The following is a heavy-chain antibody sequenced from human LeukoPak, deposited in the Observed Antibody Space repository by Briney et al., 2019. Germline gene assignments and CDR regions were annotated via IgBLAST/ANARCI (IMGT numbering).Heavy chain of an antibody. V-gene: IGHV3-53*01. J-gene: IGHJ4*02. D-gene: IGHD6-19*01. CDR2: IYSGGST. CDR1: GFTVSSNY. Sequence: GGSLRLSCAASGFTVSSNYMSWVRQAPGKGLEWVSVIYSGGSTYYADSVKGRFTISRDNSKNTLYLQMNSLRAEDTAVYYCAKDPQKGYSSGRNFDYWGQGTLVTVSS. CDR3: AKDPQKGYSSGRNFDY.